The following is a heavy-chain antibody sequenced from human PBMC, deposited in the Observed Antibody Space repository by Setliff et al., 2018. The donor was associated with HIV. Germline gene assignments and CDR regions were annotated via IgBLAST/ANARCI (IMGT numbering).Heavy chain of an antibody. D-gene: IGHD7-27*01. V-gene: IGHV3-7*01. Sequence: PGGSLRLSCAASGLTFSNYWMNWVRQAPGRGLEWVANIKQDGSEKYYVDSVKGRFAISRDNAENSLYLQMNTLKAEDTAVYYCVRHVGTQFDYWGQGTLVTVSS. CDR1: GLTFSNYW. CDR3: VRHVGTQFDY. J-gene: IGHJ4*02. CDR2: IKQDGSEK.